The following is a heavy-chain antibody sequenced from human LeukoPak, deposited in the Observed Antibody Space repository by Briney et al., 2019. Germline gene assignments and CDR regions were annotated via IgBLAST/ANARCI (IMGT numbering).Heavy chain of an antibody. D-gene: IGHD6-19*01. CDR1: GYTFTGYY. CDR2: INPNSGGT. V-gene: IGHV1-2*02. Sequence: WASVKVSCKASGYTFTGYYMHWVRQAPGQGLEWMGWINPNSGGTNYAQKFQGRVTMTRDTSISTAYMELSRLRSDDTAVYYCARVETDYSSGWSSFDYWGQGTLVTVSS. J-gene: IGHJ4*02. CDR3: ARVETDYSSGWSSFDY.